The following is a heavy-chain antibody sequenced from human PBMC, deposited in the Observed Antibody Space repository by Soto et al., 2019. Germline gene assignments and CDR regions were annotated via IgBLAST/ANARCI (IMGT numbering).Heavy chain of an antibody. CDR1: GGSISISSYF. V-gene: IGHV4-39*01. CDR2: IYYSRGT. Sequence: QLQLQESGPGLVKPSETLSLTWTVSGGSISISSYFWGWIRQPPGKGLEWIGSIYYSRGTYYNPSLKSRVTISVDTSKNQFSLRLSSVTATDTAVYYCASLSGDIPYVEYFQHWGLGTLVTVSS. CDR3: ASLSGDIPYVEYFQH. D-gene: IGHD5-12*01. J-gene: IGHJ1*01.